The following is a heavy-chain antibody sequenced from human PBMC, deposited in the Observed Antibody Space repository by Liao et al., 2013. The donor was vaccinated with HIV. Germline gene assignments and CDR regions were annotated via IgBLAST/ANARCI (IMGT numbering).Heavy chain of an antibody. CDR2: INENGNT. D-gene: IGHD3-22*01. CDR3: ARTSSSYYYATLPFFDH. CDR1: GDSFRGYY. V-gene: IGHV4-34*01. J-gene: IGHJ4*02. Sequence: VRLQSWGPGLLKPSETLSLKCAVYGDSFRGYYWSWIRQTPGKGLEWIGEINENGNTNYNPSLKSRVSLSVDTSRDQFSLRLSSVTAADTAVYYCARTSSSYYYATLPFFDHWGQGTLVTVSS.